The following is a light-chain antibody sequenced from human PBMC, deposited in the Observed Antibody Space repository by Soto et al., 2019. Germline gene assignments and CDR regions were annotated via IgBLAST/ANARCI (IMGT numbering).Light chain of an antibody. CDR1: QNVDNAY. CDR3: QQYGSSSYT. J-gene: IGKJ2*01. Sequence: DIVLTQSPGTLSLSPGETATLSCRASQNVDNAYGAWYQQRPGQAPRLLIHGASTRATGIPDRFGGSGSGTDFALTFSRLEPEDFAVYYCQQYGSSSYTFGQGTKLEIK. CDR2: GAS. V-gene: IGKV3-20*01.